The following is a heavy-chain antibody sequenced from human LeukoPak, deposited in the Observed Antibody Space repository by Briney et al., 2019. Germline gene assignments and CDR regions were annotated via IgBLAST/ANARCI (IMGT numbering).Heavy chain of an antibody. V-gene: IGHV3-66*01. Sequence: PGGSLRLXXAASGFTVNXXXXXXVXQXPXXXLEWVXVXXXGGSTXXXXSXXXXXXISRDNPKNTLFLKMNSLRAEDTAVYYCARYRGYGMDVWGQGTTVTVSS. CDR3: ARYRGYGMDV. J-gene: IGHJ6*02. CDR2: XXXGGST. CDR1: GFTVNXXX. D-gene: IGHD1-26*01.